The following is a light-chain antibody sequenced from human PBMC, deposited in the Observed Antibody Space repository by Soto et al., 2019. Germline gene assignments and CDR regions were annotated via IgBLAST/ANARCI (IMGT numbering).Light chain of an antibody. CDR3: QQYGSSPA. V-gene: IGKV3-20*01. Sequence: EIVLTQSPGTLSLSPGERAALSCLASQSVSSSYLAWYQQKPGQAPRLLIYGASSRATGIQDRFSGSGSGTDFTLTISRLEPEDFAVYYCQQYGSSPAFGPGTKVDI. J-gene: IGKJ3*01. CDR2: GAS. CDR1: QSVSSSY.